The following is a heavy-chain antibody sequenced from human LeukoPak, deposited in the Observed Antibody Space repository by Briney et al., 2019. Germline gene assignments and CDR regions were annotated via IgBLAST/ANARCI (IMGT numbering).Heavy chain of an antibody. CDR3: ARAPGYSYGYFDY. CDR1: GFTFSSYA. J-gene: IGHJ4*02. V-gene: IGHV3-64*01. D-gene: IGHD5-18*01. Sequence: GGSLRLSCAASGFTFSSYAMHWVRQAPGKGLEYVSAISSNGGSTYYANSVKGRFTISRDNSKNTLYLQMGSLRAEDMAVYYCARAPGYSYGYFDYWGQRTLVTVSS. CDR2: ISSNGGST.